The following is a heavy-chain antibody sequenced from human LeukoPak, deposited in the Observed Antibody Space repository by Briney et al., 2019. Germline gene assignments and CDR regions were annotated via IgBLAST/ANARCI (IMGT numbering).Heavy chain of an antibody. CDR3: AKNPAALNWFDP. D-gene: IGHD2-2*01. CDR1: GFTFSSYA. CDR2: ISGSGGST. Sequence: PGGSLRLSCAASGFTFSSYAMSWVRQAPGKGLEWVSAISGSGGSTYYADSVKGWFTISRDNSKNTLYLQMNSLRAEDTAVYYCAKNPAALNWFDPWGQGTLVTVSS. J-gene: IGHJ5*02. V-gene: IGHV3-23*01.